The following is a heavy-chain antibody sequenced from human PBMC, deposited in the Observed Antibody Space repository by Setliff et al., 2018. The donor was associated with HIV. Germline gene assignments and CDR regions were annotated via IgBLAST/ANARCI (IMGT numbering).Heavy chain of an antibody. J-gene: IGHJ4*02. D-gene: IGHD1-1*01. CDR1: GFTFSDYW. V-gene: IGHV3-74*01. Sequence: PGGSLRLSCAASGFTFSDYWMHWVRQAPGKGLVWVSRITGDGSSTRYADSVNGRFTISRDDSKNTLFLQINSLKTDDTAVYYCNTDFLWNSLSFFDYWGQGTLVTVS. CDR3: NTDFLWNSLSFFDY. CDR2: ITGDGSST.